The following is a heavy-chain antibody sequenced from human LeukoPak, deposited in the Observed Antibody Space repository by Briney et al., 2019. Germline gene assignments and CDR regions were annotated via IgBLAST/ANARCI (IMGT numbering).Heavy chain of an antibody. CDR1: GFTFRSYA. J-gene: IGHJ6*03. CDR2: ISYDGSNK. Sequence: PGRSLRLSCAASGFTFRSYAMHWVRQAPGKGLEWVAVISYDGSNKYYADSVKGRFTISRDNSKNTLYLQMNSLRAEDTAVYYCARGSRFGVIKNYYYMDVWGKGTTVTISS. D-gene: IGHD3-10*01. CDR3: ARGSRFGVIKNYYYMDV. V-gene: IGHV3-30*04.